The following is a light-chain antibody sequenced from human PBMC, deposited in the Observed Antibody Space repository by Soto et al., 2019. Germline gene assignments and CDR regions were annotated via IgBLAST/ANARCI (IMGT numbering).Light chain of an antibody. V-gene: IGKV3-20*01. CDR3: QQYDSSLRT. CDR2: GAS. J-gene: IGKJ1*01. CDR1: QSVRSSY. Sequence: EIVLTQSPGTLSLSPGERASLSCRASQSVRSSYLAWYQQKPGQAPRLLIYGASNRATGIPDRFSGSGSGTDFTLTISRLESEDFAVYYCQQYDSSLRTFGQGTKVEIK.